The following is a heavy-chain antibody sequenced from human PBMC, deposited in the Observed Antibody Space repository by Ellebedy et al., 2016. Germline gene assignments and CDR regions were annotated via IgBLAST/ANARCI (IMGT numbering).Heavy chain of an antibody. Sequence: GGSLRLSXAASGFTFSSYGMHWVRQAPGKGLEWVAVISYDGSNKYYADSVKGRFTISRDNSKNTLYLQMNSLRAEDTAVYYCAKDRNPYYYYGMDVWGQGTTVTVSS. CDR3: AKDRNPYYYYGMDV. V-gene: IGHV3-30*18. J-gene: IGHJ6*02. CDR1: GFTFSSYG. CDR2: ISYDGSNK.